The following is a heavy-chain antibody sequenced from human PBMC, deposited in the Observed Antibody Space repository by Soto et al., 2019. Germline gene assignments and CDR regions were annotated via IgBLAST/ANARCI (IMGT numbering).Heavy chain of an antibody. CDR3: ARDMDIVVVPAAFWFDP. V-gene: IGHV1-18*01. CDR1: GYTFTSYG. Sequence: ASVKVSCKASGYTFTSYGISWVRQAPGQGLEWIGWISAYNGNTNYAQKLQGRVTMSSDTSTSTAYMELRSLRSDDTAVYYCARDMDIVVVPAAFWFDPWGQGTLVTVSS. CDR2: ISAYNGNT. D-gene: IGHD2-2*03. J-gene: IGHJ5*02.